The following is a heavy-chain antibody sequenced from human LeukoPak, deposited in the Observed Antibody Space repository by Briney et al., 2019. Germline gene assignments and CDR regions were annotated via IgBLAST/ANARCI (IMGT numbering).Heavy chain of an antibody. V-gene: IGHV4-30-2*01. CDR1: GGSISSGGYS. CDR3: ARGEYYYDSSGYYYGVPCFDY. D-gene: IGHD3-22*01. Sequence: SQTLSLTCAVSGGSISSGGYSWSWIRQPPGKGLEWIGYIYHSGSTYYNPSLKSRVTISVDRCKNQFSLKLSSVTAADTAVYYCARGEYYYDSSGYYYGVPCFDYWGQGTLVTVSS. J-gene: IGHJ4*02. CDR2: IYHSGST.